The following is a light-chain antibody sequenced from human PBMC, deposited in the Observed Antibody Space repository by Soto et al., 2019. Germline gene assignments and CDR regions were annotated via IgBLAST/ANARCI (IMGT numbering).Light chain of an antibody. Sequence: EIVMTQSPATLSVSPGERATLSCRASQSISSELAGYQQKPGQPPSLLIYSASTRATGVPARFTGSGSGSEFTLTISGLQSADFAVYYCQQGHNWPLSFGQGTRLVI. V-gene: IGKV3-15*01. CDR2: SAS. CDR3: QQGHNWPLS. CDR1: QSISSE. J-gene: IGKJ2*01.